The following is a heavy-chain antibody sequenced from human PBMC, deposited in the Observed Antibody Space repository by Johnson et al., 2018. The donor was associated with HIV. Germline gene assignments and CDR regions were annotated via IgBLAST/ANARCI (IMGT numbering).Heavy chain of an antibody. CDR2: ISWNSGSI. CDR1: GFTFDDHA. CDR3: VRDDYSFHI. J-gene: IGHJ3*02. Sequence: LVESGGGVVRPGGSLRLSCAASGFTFDDHAMHWVRQAPGKGLEWVSGISWNSGSIGYADSVKGRFTISRDNAKNTLYLEMNGLRADDTAVYYCVRDDYSFHIWGRGTLVTVSS. V-gene: IGHV3-9*01. D-gene: IGHD4/OR15-4a*01.